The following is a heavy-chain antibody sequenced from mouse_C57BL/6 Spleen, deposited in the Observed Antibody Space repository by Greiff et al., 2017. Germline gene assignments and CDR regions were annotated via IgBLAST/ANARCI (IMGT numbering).Heavy chain of an antibody. CDR2: IYPGSGST. V-gene: IGHV1-55*01. Sequence: QVQLQQPGAELVKPGASVKMSCKASGYTFTSYWIPWVKQRPGQGLEWIGDIYPGSGSTNYNEKFKSKATLTVDTSSSTAYMQLSSLTSADSAVYYCSRSTAQATSWFGYWGQGTLVTVSA. J-gene: IGHJ3*01. CDR1: GYTFTSYW. CDR3: SRSTAQATSWFGY. D-gene: IGHD3-2*02.